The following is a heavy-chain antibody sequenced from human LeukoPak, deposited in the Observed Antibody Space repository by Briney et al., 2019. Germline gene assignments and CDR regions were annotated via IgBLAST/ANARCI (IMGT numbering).Heavy chain of an antibody. J-gene: IGHJ6*03. D-gene: IGHD2-15*01. CDR2: IIPILGIA. V-gene: IGHV1-69*02. CDR3: ARILECSGGSCYSGYYYYYMDV. CDR1: GGTFSSYT. Sequence: ASVKVSCKASGGTFSSYTISWVRQAPGQGLEWMGRIIPILGIANYAQKFQGRVTITADKSTSTAYMELSSLRSEDTAVYYCARILECSGGSCYSGYYYYYMDVWGKGTTVTVSS.